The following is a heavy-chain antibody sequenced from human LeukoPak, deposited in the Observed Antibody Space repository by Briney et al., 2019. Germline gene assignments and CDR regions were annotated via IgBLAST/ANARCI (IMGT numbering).Heavy chain of an antibody. Sequence: ASVKVSCKASGYTFTSYYMHWVRQAPGQGLEWMGIITPSGGSTNYAQKFQGRVTMTGDTSTSTVSMELSSLRSEDTAVYYCARESSSSSCADYWGQGTLVTVSS. CDR3: ARESSSSSCADY. V-gene: IGHV1-46*01. CDR1: GYTFTSYY. J-gene: IGHJ4*02. D-gene: IGHD6-6*01. CDR2: ITPSGGST.